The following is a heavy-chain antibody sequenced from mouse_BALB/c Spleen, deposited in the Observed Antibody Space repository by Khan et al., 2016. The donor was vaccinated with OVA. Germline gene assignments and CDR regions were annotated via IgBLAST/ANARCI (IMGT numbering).Heavy chain of an antibody. Sequence: QIQLVQSGAELAKPGASVKMSCKASGYTFTSYWMHWVKQRPGQGLEWIGYINPSTGYTESNQKFKDKATLTADKSSSTAYMQLSSLTSEDSAVYYCSIGYYAPAWFAFWGQGTLVTVSA. J-gene: IGHJ3*01. CDR3: SIGYYAPAWFAF. CDR1: GYTFTSYW. V-gene: IGHV1-7*01. D-gene: IGHD2-1*01. CDR2: INPSTGYT.